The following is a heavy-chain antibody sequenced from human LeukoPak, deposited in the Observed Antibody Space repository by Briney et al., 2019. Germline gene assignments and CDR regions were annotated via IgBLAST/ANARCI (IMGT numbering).Heavy chain of an antibody. CDR1: GFTFSSYS. Sequence: PGGSLRLSCAASGFTFSSYSMNWVRQAPGKGLEWVSSISSSSSYIYYADSVKGRFTISRDNAKNSLYLQMNSLRVEDTAVYYCARAEGSGSSFDYWGQGTLVTVSS. V-gene: IGHV3-21*01. J-gene: IGHJ4*02. CDR3: ARAEGSGSSFDY. CDR2: ISSSSSYI. D-gene: IGHD3-10*01.